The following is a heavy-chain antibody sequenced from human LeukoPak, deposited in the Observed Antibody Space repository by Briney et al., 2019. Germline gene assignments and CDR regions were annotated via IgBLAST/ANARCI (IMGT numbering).Heavy chain of an antibody. CDR2: ISYDGSNK. V-gene: IGHV3-30-3*01. D-gene: IGHD3-10*01. CDR3: ARARLITMVRGVIIKSDPSYGMDV. Sequence: GRSLRLSCAASGFTFSSYAMHWVRQAPGKGLEWVAVISYDGSNKYYADSVKGRFTISRDNSRNTLYLQMNSLRAEDTAVYYCARARLITMVRGVIIKSDPSYGMDVWGQGTTVTVSS. J-gene: IGHJ6*02. CDR1: GFTFSSYA.